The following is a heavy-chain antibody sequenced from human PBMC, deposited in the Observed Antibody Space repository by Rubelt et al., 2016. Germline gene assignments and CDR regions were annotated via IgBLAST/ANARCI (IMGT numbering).Heavy chain of an antibody. J-gene: IGHJ6*02. Sequence: QVTLRESGPALVKPTQTLTLTCTFSGFSLRTSGMCVSWIRQPPGKALEWLARIDWDDDKYYSTSLKTRLTISKDTSKNQVVLTMTNMDPRDTATYFCERIISEVPAAMNYYYYMDVWGQGTTVTVSS. CDR3: ERIISEVPAAMNYYYYMDV. CDR1: GFSLRTSGMC. D-gene: IGHD2-2*01. CDR2: IDWDDDK. V-gene: IGHV2-70*15.